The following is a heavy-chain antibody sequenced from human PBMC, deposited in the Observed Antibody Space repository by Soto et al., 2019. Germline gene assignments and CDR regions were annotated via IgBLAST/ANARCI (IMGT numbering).Heavy chain of an antibody. CDR2: ISSAGGTI. D-gene: IGHD6-6*01. CDR1: GFSFSKFE. V-gene: IGHV3-48*03. Sequence: GGSLRLSCVASGFSFSKFEMNWVRQAPGKGLEWLSYISSAGGTIFYADSVKGRFAISRDSAGTSLFLRMDSVKVEDTAVYHCARVHLVAGSAFYCAMDVWGPGTAVTVSS. J-gene: IGHJ6*02. CDR3: ARVHLVAGSAFYCAMDV.